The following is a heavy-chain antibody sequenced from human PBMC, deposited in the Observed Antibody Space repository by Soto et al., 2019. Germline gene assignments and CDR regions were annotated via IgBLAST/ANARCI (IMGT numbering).Heavy chain of an antibody. CDR3: ARETPPMDV. CDR1: GYTFTSYA. V-gene: IGHV1-3*01. J-gene: IGHJ6*02. Sequence: EASVKVSCKASGYTFTSYAMHWVRQAPGQRLEWLGIINPSGGYTTYAQRFLGRVTMTSDTSTSTAYMELRSLRSDDTAVYYCARETPPMDVWGQGTTVTVSS. CDR2: INPSGGYT.